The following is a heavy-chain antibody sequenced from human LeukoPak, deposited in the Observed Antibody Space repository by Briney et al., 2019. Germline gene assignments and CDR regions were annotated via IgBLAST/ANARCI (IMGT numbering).Heavy chain of an antibody. CDR3: ARGGQGNWPTPFDY. Sequence: GGSLRPSCAASGITGYSMHWVRQAPGKGLEWVCSISSSSNYIYCADSVKGRFTISRDNAKNSLYLQMNSLRDEDTAVYYCARGGQGNWPTPFDYWGQGTLVTVSS. J-gene: IGHJ4*02. D-gene: IGHD1-1*01. CDR2: ISSSSNYI. V-gene: IGHV3-21*01. CDR1: GITGYS.